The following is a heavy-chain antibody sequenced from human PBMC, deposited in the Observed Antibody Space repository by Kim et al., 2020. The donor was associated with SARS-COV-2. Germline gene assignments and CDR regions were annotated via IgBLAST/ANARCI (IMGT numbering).Heavy chain of an antibody. CDR3: ARLWFGESNWFDP. Sequence: SVKVSCKASGGTFSSYAISWVRQAPGQGLEWMGRIIPILGIANYAQKFQGRVTITADKSTSTAYMELSSLRSEDTAVYYCARLWFGESNWFDPWGQGTLVTVSS. CDR2: IIPILGIA. J-gene: IGHJ5*02. D-gene: IGHD3-10*01. V-gene: IGHV1-69*04. CDR1: GGTFSSYA.